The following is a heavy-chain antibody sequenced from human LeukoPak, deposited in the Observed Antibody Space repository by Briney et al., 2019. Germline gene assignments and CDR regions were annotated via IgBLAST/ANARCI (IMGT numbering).Heavy chain of an antibody. CDR1: GGTFSSNG. D-gene: IGHD3-3*01. CDR3: ARDLLPMTVFGVVND. V-gene: IGHV1-69*13. CDR2: IIPIFGTT. Sequence: ASVKVSCKSSGGTFSSNGISWLRQAPGQDLEWMGGIIPIFGTTDYAQKFQGRVTITADEARSTAYMGLSSLTFDDTAVYYCARDLLPMTVFGVVNDWGQGTLVTVSS. J-gene: IGHJ4*02.